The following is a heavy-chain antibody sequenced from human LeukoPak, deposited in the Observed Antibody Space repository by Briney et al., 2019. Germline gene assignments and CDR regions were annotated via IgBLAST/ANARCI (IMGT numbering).Heavy chain of an antibody. CDR1: GFTFSSYG. J-gene: IGHJ4*02. V-gene: IGHV3-30*03. CDR2: ISYDGSNK. D-gene: IGHD3-10*01. Sequence: GGSLRLSCAASGFTFSSYGMHWVRQAPGKGLEWVAVISYDGSNKYYADSVKGRFTISRDNSKNTLYLQMNSLRAEDTAVYYCARASKSGFGNEDGEDFDYWGQGTLVTVSS. CDR3: ARASKSGFGNEDGEDFDY.